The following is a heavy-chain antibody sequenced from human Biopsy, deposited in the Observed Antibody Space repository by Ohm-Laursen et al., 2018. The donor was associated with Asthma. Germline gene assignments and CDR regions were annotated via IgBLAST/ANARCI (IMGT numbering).Heavy chain of an antibody. J-gene: IGHJ4*02. CDR3: AKRRGYSGHDNDY. D-gene: IGHD5-12*01. Sequence: SLRLSCAASGFTVSRDHMLWVRQAPGKGLEWVSVIYSGGTSDTADSVRGRFTISRDFYKNTLYLQMNSLRTEDTAVYYCAKRRGYSGHDNDYWGQGTLVIVSS. CDR2: IYSGGTS. CDR1: GFTVSRDH. V-gene: IGHV3-53*05.